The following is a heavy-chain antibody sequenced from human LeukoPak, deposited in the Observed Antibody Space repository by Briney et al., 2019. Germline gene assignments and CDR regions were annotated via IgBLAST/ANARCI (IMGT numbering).Heavy chain of an antibody. CDR2: IYHSGST. J-gene: IGHJ5*02. CDR3: ARDERSYYGSGSYYNWFDP. Sequence: PSETLSLTCTVSGYSISSGYYWGWIRQPPGKGLEWIGSIYHSGSTYYNPSLKSRVTISVDTSKNQFSLKLSSVTAADTAVYYCARDERSYYGSGSYYNWFDPWGQGTLVTVSS. CDR1: GYSISSGYY. V-gene: IGHV4-38-2*02. D-gene: IGHD3-10*01.